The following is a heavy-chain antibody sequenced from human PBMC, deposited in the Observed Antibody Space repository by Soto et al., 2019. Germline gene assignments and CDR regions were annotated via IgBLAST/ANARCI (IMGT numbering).Heavy chain of an antibody. Sequence: PGGSLRLSCAASGFTLITYWMSWVRQTPGKGLEWVANINEDGSERYYVXSVKXXXXXXXXXXXNSLYLQMNSLRGEDTAVYYCANVWFLAYSAQGTLVLVSS. CDR1: GFTLITYW. CDR3: ANVWFLAY. J-gene: IGHJ4*02. V-gene: IGHV3-7*05. D-gene: IGHD2-21*01. CDR2: INEDGSER.